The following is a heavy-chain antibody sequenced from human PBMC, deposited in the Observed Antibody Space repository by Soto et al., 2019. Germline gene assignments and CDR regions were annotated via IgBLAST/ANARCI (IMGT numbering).Heavy chain of an antibody. J-gene: IGHJ4*02. CDR3: ARHTDILTGYCPFDY. CDR2: IYYSGST. D-gene: IGHD3-9*01. CDR1: GGSISSSSYY. Sequence: QLQLQESGPGLVKPSETLSLTCTVSGGSISSSSYYWGWIRQPPGKGLEWIGSIYYSGSTYYNPSLKSRVTISVDTSKNQFSLKLSSVTAADTAVYYCARHTDILTGYCPFDYWGQGTLVTVSS. V-gene: IGHV4-39*01.